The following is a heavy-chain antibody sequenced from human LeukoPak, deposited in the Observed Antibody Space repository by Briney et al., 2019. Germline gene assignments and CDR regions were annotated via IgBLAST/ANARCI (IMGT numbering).Heavy chain of an antibody. CDR1: GLTFSNYA. V-gene: IGHV3-23*01. Sequence: PGGSLRLSCAASGLTFSNYAMTWVRQAPGKGLEWISSITGRGGTSYTDSVKGRFTVYRDNSKNTLYLQMNSLRVGDTALYCCAKDPNGDYVGAFDSWGQGTMVTVSS. D-gene: IGHD4-17*01. CDR3: AKDPNGDYVGAFDS. J-gene: IGHJ3*01. CDR2: ITGRGGT.